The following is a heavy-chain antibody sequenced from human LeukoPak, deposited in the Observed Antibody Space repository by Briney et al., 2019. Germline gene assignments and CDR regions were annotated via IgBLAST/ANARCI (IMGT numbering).Heavy chain of an antibody. V-gene: IGHV1-69*13. D-gene: IGHD3-22*01. CDR3: VGAYDSSGYYYFDY. CDR2: IIPIFGTA. Sequence: ASAKVSCKASGGTFSSYAISWVRQAPGQGLEWMGGIIPIFGTANYAQKFQGRVTITADESTSTAYMELSSLRSEDTAVYYCVGAYDSSGYYYFDYWGQGTLVTVSS. CDR1: GGTFSSYA. J-gene: IGHJ4*02.